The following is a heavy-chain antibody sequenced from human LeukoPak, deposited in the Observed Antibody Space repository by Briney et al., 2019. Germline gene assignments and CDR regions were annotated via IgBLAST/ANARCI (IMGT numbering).Heavy chain of an antibody. D-gene: IGHD3-10*01. CDR2: INTDGTST. V-gene: IGHV3-74*01. CDR3: ARDLGPGSPRDY. CDR1: GFTFTTYW. Sequence: GGSLRLSCAASGFTFTTYWMHWVRQAPGKGLVWVSRINTDGTSTSYADSVKGRFTTSRDNAKNSLYLQMNSLRAEDTAVYYCARDLGPGSPRDYWGQGTLVTVSS. J-gene: IGHJ4*02.